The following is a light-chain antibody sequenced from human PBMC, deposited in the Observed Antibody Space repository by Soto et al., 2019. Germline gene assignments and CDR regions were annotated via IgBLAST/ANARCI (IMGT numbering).Light chain of an antibody. CDR3: QQRNSWPLT. J-gene: IGKJ4*01. Sequence: EIVLTQSPATLSLSPGDTATLSCRAGQSVRSYLAWYQQKPGQAPRLLIYDASNRATGIPARFSGSGSGTDFTLTISSLEPEDFAVYYCQQRNSWPLTFGGGTKVEIK. CDR1: QSVRSY. V-gene: IGKV3-11*01. CDR2: DAS.